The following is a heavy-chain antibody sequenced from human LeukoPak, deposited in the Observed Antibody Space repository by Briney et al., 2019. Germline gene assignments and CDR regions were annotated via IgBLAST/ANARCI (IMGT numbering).Heavy chain of an antibody. D-gene: IGHD1-7*01. CDR1: GYTFTSYG. Sequence: ASVKVSCKASGYTFTSYGISWVRQAPGQGLEWMGWISAYNGNTNYAQKLQGRVTMTTDTSTSTAYMELRSLRSDDTAVYYCARDRDWNSPRHAFDIWGQGTMVTVSS. V-gene: IGHV1-18*01. J-gene: IGHJ3*02. CDR3: ARDRDWNSPRHAFDI. CDR2: ISAYNGNT.